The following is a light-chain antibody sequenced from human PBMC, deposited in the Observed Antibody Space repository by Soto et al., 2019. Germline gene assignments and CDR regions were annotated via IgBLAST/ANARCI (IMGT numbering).Light chain of an antibody. J-gene: IGLJ2*01. CDR1: RSNIGSNY. CDR2: MND. V-gene: IGLV1-47*01. CDR3: AAWDDKLSGVI. Sequence: QSVLTQPPSASGSPGQRVTNFCSGSRSNIGSNYVYWYQQLPFTSSKLLLYMNDQRASWVPDRFSGSKSGTSASLAISGLRSEDEAEYYCAAWDDKLSGVIFAGGTNLTVL.